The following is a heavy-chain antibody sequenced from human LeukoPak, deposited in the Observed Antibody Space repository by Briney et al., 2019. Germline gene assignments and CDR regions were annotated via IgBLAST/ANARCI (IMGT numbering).Heavy chain of an antibody. V-gene: IGHV3-7*01. CDR1: GFTFSSYW. Sequence: GGSLRLSCAASGFTFSSYWMSWVRQAPGKGLEWVANIKQDGGEKYYVDSVKGGFTISRDNAKNALYLQMNTLRAEDTAVYYCARVGAGASYGSGSEFDYWGQGTLVTVSS. CDR2: IKQDGGEK. D-gene: IGHD3-10*01. J-gene: IGHJ4*02. CDR3: ARVGAGASYGSGSEFDY.